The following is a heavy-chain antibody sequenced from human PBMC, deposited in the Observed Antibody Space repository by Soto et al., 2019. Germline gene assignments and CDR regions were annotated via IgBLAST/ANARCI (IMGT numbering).Heavy chain of an antibody. CDR1: GYSFASYW. Sequence: GESLKISCKGSGYSFASYWIGWVRQMPGKGLEWMGIIYPVDSDARYSPSFEGQVTFSVDKSVNTAYLQWTNLEPSDTAIYYCARLSITTSGCFDHWGQGTLVTVSS. D-gene: IGHD1-1*01. J-gene: IGHJ4*02. CDR2: IYPVDSDA. CDR3: ARLSITTSGCFDH. V-gene: IGHV5-51*01.